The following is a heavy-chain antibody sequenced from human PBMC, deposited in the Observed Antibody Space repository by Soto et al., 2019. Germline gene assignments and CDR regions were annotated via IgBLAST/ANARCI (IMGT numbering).Heavy chain of an antibody. CDR3: AKVSRKGSAIDFDY. V-gene: IGHV1-8*01. J-gene: IGHJ4*02. D-gene: IGHD3-10*01. CDR1: GYTFSNYD. Sequence: QVQLVQSGAELKKPGASVKVSCKASGYTFSNYDMNWVRQATGQGPEWIGWVNPNNGDTGYAQKFQGRVTLTTDISTPTAYMELTSLRSEDTAIYYCAKVSRKGSAIDFDYWGQGTLMTVSS. CDR2: VNPNNGDT.